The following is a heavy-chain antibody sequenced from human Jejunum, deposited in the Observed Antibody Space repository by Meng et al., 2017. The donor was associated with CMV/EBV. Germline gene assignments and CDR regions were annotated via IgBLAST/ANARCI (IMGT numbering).Heavy chain of an antibody. D-gene: IGHD3-3*01. CDR2: IFTGGNT. CDR3: ARHTIFGVGRYYYHGLDV. Sequence: IVSGSYVSWVRQAPGKGLEWVSLIFTGGNTYYGDSVKGRFTMSRDNAKNSLYLQMDSLRAEDTAVYYCARHTIFGVGRYYYHGLDVWGQGTTVTVSS. J-gene: IGHJ6*02. V-gene: IGHV3-66*04. CDR1: IVSGSY.